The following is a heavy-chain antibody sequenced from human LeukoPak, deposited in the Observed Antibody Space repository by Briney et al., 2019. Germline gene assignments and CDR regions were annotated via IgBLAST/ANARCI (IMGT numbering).Heavy chain of an antibody. J-gene: IGHJ6*02. CDR2: IIPIFGTA. CDR3: ASIGGMTTVTTGYYYYGMDV. V-gene: IGHV1-69*13. CDR1: GGTFISYA. D-gene: IGHD4-17*01. Sequence: ASVKVSCKASGGTFISYAISWVRQAPGQGLEWMGGIIPIFGTANYAQKFQGRVTITADESTSTAYMELSSLRSEDTAVYYCASIGGMTTVTTGYYYYGMDVWGQGTTVTVSS.